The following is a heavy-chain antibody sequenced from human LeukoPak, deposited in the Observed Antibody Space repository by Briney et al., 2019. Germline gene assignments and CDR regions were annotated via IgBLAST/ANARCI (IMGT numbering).Heavy chain of an antibody. Sequence: ASVKVSCKASGSTFTGYYFHWVRQAPGHGLEWMGWLNPNTGASKYAQDFHGRVTMTGNMSITTVYIDLTRLRFDDTAVYYCASEPLGAAHYDSWGQGILVTVSS. CDR1: GSTFTGYY. V-gene: IGHV1-2*02. J-gene: IGHJ4*02. CDR2: LNPNTGAS. D-gene: IGHD3-16*01. CDR3: ASEPLGAAHYDS.